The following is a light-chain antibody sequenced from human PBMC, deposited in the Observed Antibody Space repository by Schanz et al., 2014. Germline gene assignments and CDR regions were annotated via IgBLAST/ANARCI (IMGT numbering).Light chain of an antibody. CDR2: NVN. CDR3: AAWDDGLGAHVV. J-gene: IGLJ2*01. CDR1: SSDVGSYDY. V-gene: IGLV2-11*01. Sequence: QSALIQPPSVSGSPGQSVTISCTGTSSDVGSYDYVSWYQQHPGTAPKLMIYNVNTQPSGVPDRFSGSKSGTSASLAISGLRSDDEADYYCAAWDDGLGAHVVFGGGTKLTVL.